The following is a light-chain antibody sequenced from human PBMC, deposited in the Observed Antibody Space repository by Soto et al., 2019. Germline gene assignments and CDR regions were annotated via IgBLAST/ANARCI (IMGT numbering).Light chain of an antibody. Sequence: EIVLTQSPAMLSLSPGERATLSSRASQSIGCEFAWYQHKLGQAPRLLIYDASNRATGFPVRFSGSGSGTDFPLTISSLEPEDFAVYYCQQRSSRPLTFGGGNKVEIK. CDR1: QSIGCE. CDR2: DAS. CDR3: QQRSSRPLT. V-gene: IGKV3-11*01. J-gene: IGKJ4*01.